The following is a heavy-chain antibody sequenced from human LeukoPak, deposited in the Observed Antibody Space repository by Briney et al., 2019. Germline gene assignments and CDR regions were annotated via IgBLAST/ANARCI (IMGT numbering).Heavy chain of an antibody. CDR3: ARGGVLWFGELMDS. D-gene: IGHD3-10*01. Sequence: SETLSLICTGSGGSICSTTHYWGWIRQAPGKGLEWIGSIYYSGSTYYKSSLKSLVAISVDTSKNQFSLRLNSVTAADTAVYYCARGGVLWFGELMDSWGQGSLVTISS. CDR2: IYYSGST. CDR1: GGSICSTTHY. V-gene: IGHV4-39*01. J-gene: IGHJ4*02.